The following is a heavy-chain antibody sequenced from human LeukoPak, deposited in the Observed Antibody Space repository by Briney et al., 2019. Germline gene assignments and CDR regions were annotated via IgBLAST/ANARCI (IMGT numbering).Heavy chain of an antibody. Sequence: GGSLRLSCVASGFSFKPYEMNWVRQAPGKGLEWISYISVGGSDEDYADSVKGRFSISRDNAKNSLFLQMNSLRVEDTAVYYCARYFGFNNGWPAWGQGTLVTVSS. D-gene: IGHD6-19*01. CDR3: ARYFGFNNGWPA. J-gene: IGHJ5*02. V-gene: IGHV3-48*03. CDR1: GFSFKPYE. CDR2: ISVGGSDE.